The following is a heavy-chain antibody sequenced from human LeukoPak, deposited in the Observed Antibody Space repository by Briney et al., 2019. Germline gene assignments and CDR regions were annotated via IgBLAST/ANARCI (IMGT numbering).Heavy chain of an antibody. CDR3: ARGGYYDSSEVY. CDR2: IYYSGST. D-gene: IGHD3-22*01. Sequence: PSQTLSLTCTVSGGSISSGGYYWSWIRQHPGRGLEWIGYIYYSGSTYYNPSLKSRVTISVDTSKNQFSLKLSSVTAADTAVYYCARGGYYDSSEVYWGQGTLVTVSS. J-gene: IGHJ4*02. V-gene: IGHV4-31*03. CDR1: GGSISSGGYY.